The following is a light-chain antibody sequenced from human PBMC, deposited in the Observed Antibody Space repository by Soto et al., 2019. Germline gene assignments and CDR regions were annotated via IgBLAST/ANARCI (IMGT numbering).Light chain of an antibody. V-gene: IGKV3-20*01. Sequence: EIVLTQSPGPLSLSPGERATLSCRASQSVTSTYLGWYQQRPGQAPRLLIYGASNRVPGIPDRFSGSGSGTDFTLTISRLEPEDFAVYYCQQYNTAPWTFGRGTKVEIK. J-gene: IGKJ1*01. CDR3: QQYNTAPWT. CDR1: QSVTSTY. CDR2: GAS.